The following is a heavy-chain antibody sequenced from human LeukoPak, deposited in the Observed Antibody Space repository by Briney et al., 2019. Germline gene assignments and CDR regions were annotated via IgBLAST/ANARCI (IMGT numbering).Heavy chain of an antibody. V-gene: IGHV6-1*01. CDR2: TYYRSNCYN. Sequence: QTLSLTCAISGDSISSSSFTWNWIRQSPSRGLEWLGSTYYRSNCYNDYAVCVKSRLINTPDRSKTQVSLHRNFVTSEDTAVYYCAREDIIRARQLDAFEIWGEGTMVTVSS. CDR3: AREDIIRARQLDAFEI. CDR1: GDSISSSSFT. J-gene: IGHJ3*02. D-gene: IGHD5-24*01.